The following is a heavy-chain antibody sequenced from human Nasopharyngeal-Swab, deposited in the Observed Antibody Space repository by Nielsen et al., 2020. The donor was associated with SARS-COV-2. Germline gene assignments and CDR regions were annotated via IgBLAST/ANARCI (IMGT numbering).Heavy chain of an antibody. D-gene: IGHD6-13*01. CDR2: MNPNSGNT. Sequence: ASVKVSCKASGYTFTSYDINWVRQATGQGLEWMGWMNPNSGNTGYAQKFQGRVTMTRDTSTSTVYMELSSLRSEDKAVYYCARSIAAAGKGGSFDYWGQGTLVTVSS. CDR3: ARSIAAAGKGGSFDY. CDR1: GYTFTSYD. J-gene: IGHJ4*02. V-gene: IGHV1-8*01.